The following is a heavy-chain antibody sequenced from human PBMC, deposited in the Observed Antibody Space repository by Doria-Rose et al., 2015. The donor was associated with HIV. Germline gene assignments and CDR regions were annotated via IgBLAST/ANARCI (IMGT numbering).Heavy chain of an antibody. CDR1: GVSLSSPGMG. V-gene: IGHV2-26*01. Sequence: QVQLVQSGPVLVKPTETLTLTCTVSGVSLSSPGMGVSWIRQPPGKALEWLANIFSDDERSYNTSLKSRFAISRGTSKSQVVLTMTDMDPVDTATYYCARIKSSRWYHKYYFDFWGQGTLVIVSA. D-gene: IGHD6-13*01. J-gene: IGHJ4*02. CDR3: ARIKSSRWYHKYYFDF. CDR2: IFSDDER.